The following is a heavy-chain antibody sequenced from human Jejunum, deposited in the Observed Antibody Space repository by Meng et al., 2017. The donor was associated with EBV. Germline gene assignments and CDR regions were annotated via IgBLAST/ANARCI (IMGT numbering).Heavy chain of an antibody. Sequence: QVPLQQWGAGLLKPSETLSRTCAVYGGSFNYYYWTWIRQPPGKGLEWIGEIIHSGSTNYDPSLKSRVTISVDRSKNQFSLKLTSVTAADTAVYYCARKAVPGTFARPKFDYWGQGTLVTVSS. J-gene: IGHJ4*02. CDR2: IIHSGST. CDR3: ARKAVPGTFARPKFDY. CDR1: GGSFNYYY. V-gene: IGHV4-34*12. D-gene: IGHD6-19*01.